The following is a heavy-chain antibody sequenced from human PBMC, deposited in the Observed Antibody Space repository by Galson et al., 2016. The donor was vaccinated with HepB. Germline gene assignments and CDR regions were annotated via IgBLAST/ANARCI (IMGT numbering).Heavy chain of an antibody. Sequence: TLSLTCTVSGGSISSGGYYWTWIRQHPGKGLESIGYIYYSGSPHYNPSLKSRATVSLDTSKNQISLKLTSVTAADTAVYYCAREVGLTIFGDVTRSSYYVNVGGKGTTVTVSS. CDR3: AREVGLTIFGDVTRSSYYVNV. D-gene: IGHD3-3*01. J-gene: IGHJ6*03. V-gene: IGHV4-31*03. CDR1: GGSISSGGYY. CDR2: IYYSGSP.